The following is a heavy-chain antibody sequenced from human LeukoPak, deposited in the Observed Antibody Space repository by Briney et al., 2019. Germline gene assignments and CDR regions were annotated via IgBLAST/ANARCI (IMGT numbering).Heavy chain of an antibody. D-gene: IGHD3-22*01. CDR1: GFTFDDYA. V-gene: IGHV3-9*01. CDR2: ISWNSGSI. CDR3: AKGGYDSSGYYLGAFDI. J-gene: IGHJ3*02. Sequence: GRSLRLSCAASGFTFDDYAMHWVRQAPGKGLEWVSGISWNSGSIGYADSVKGRFTISRDNAKNSLYLQMNSLRAEDTALYYCAKGGYDSSGYYLGAFDIWGQGTMVTVSS.